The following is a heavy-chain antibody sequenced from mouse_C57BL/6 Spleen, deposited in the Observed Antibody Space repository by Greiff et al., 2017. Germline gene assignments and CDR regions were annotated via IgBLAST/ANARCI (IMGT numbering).Heavy chain of an antibody. Sequence: QVQLQQPGAELVRPGSSVKLSCKASGYTFTSYWMHWVKQRPIQGLEWIGNIDPSDSETHYNQKFKDKATLTVDKSSSTAYMQLSSLTSEDSAVYYCARDSHYGSSSWFAYWGQGTLVTVSA. CDR1: GYTFTSYW. CDR3: ARDSHYGSSSWFAY. J-gene: IGHJ3*01. D-gene: IGHD1-1*01. V-gene: IGHV1-52*01. CDR2: IDPSDSET.